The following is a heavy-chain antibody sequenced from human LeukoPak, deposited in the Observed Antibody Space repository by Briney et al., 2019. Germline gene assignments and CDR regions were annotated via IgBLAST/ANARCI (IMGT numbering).Heavy chain of an antibody. CDR2: ISYDGSKK. V-gene: IGHV3-30*18. CDR3: AKDQKRLALFDN. Sequence: GGSLRLSCAASGFTLNTYGMHWLRQAPGKGLEWVAVISYDGSKKYYADSVKGRFTISRDNSRNTLSLQMNSLRAEDTALYYCAKDQKRLALFDNWGQGTLVTVSS. J-gene: IGHJ4*02. D-gene: IGHD6-25*01. CDR1: GFTLNTYG.